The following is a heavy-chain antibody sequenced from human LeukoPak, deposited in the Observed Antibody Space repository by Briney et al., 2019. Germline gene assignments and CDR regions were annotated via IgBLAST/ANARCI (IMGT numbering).Heavy chain of an antibody. D-gene: IGHD2-2*01. CDR1: GFTFDDYA. V-gene: IGHV3-43*02. CDR2: ISGGGGST. J-gene: IGHJ4*02. CDR3: AKALGYCSSTSCSYYFDY. Sequence: GGSLRLSCAASGFTFDDYAMHWVRQAPGKGLEWVSLISGGGGSTYYADSVKGRFTISRDNSKNSLYLQMNSLRTEDTALYYCAKALGYCSSTSCSYYFDYWGQGTLVTVSS.